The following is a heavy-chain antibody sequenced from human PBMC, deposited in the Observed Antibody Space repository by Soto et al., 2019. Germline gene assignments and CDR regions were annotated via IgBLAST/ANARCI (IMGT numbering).Heavy chain of an antibody. CDR2: IIPIPGTA. Sequence: QVQLVQSGAEVQKPGSSVKVSCKASGGTFGSYAISWVRQAPGQGLEWMGGIIPIPGTANYAQKFQGRVTTAADEYTSTAYMELSSLRSEDTAVYYCARSQGSSTSLEIYYYYYYGMDVWGQGTTVTVSS. V-gene: IGHV1-69*01. CDR1: GGTFGSYA. J-gene: IGHJ6*02. D-gene: IGHD2-2*01. CDR3: ARSQGSSTSLEIYYYYYYGMDV.